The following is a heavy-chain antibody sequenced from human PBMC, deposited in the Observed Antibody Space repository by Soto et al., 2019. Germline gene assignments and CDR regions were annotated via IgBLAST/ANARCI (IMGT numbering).Heavy chain of an antibody. CDR1: GGSISSGDYY. CDR2: IYYSGST. CDR3: ASLGERAWYFDL. Sequence: QVQLQESGPGLVKPSQTLSLTCTVSGGSISSGDYYWSWIRQPPGKGLEWIGYIYYSGSTYYNPSLEGRFTISVDTSKNQFSLKLSSVTAADPAVYYCASLGERAWYFDLWGRGTLVTVSS. J-gene: IGHJ2*01. V-gene: IGHV4-30-4*01. D-gene: IGHD1-1*01.